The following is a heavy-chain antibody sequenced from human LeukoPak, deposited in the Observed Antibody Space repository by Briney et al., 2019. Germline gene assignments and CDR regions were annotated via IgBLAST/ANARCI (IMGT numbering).Heavy chain of an antibody. Sequence: PGGSLRLSRAASGFTVSSKYMSWVRQAPGKGLEWVSVIYSDGSTYYADSVKGRFTISRDNSKNTLYLQMNSLRAEDTAVYYCAREGITGTTSPYFDYWGQGTLVTVSS. CDR2: IYSDGST. D-gene: IGHD1-20*01. J-gene: IGHJ4*02. CDR3: AREGITGTTSPYFDY. CDR1: GFTVSSKY. V-gene: IGHV3-53*01.